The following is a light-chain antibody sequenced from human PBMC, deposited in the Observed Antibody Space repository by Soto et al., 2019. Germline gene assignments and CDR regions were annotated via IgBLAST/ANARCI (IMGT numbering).Light chain of an antibody. J-gene: IGKJ1*01. CDR3: QQYNSYSWT. Sequence: DIQMTQSPSTLSASVGDRVTITCRASQSISSWLAWYQQKPGKAPKILIHKASSLASGVPSRFSGSGSATEFTLTISSLQPDDFATYYFQQYNSYSWTFGQGTKVEIK. CDR2: KAS. V-gene: IGKV1-5*03. CDR1: QSISSW.